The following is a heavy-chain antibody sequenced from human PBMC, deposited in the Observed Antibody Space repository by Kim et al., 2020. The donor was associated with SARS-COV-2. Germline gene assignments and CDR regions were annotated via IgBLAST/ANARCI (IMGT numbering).Heavy chain of an antibody. CDR3: TTDRNYDYVWGSYRSRRYFDY. Sequence: RFTISRDDSKNTLYLQMNSLKTEDTAVYYCTTDRNYDYVWGSYRSRRYFDYWGQGTLVTVSS. J-gene: IGHJ4*02. V-gene: IGHV3-15*01. D-gene: IGHD3-16*02.